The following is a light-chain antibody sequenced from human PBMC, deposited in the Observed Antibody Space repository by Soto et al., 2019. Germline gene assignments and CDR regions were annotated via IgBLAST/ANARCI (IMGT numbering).Light chain of an antibody. CDR1: QSLSGGY. CDR2: SAS. Sequence: EIVLTQSPGTLSLSPGERATLSCRASQSLSGGYLAWFQQKPGQTPRLLIYSASNRATGIPDRFSGSGSGTEFTLTISRLEPEDFVVYYCQQNGSLPITFGQGTRLENK. CDR3: QQNGSLPIT. J-gene: IGKJ5*01. V-gene: IGKV3-20*01.